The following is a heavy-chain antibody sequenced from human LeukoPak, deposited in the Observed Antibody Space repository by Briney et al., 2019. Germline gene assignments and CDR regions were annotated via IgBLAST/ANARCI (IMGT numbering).Heavy chain of an antibody. Sequence: SETLSLTCVVSGGSISSSSHYWGWIRQPPGKGLEWIGYIYYSGSTYYNPSLKSRLTISIDTSKNQFSLKLTSVTAADTAVYYCARAGYCSGSACYSWFFDLWGRGTLVTVSS. J-gene: IGHJ2*01. CDR2: IYYSGST. CDR1: GGSISSSSHY. D-gene: IGHD2-15*01. CDR3: ARAGYCSGSACYSWFFDL. V-gene: IGHV4-30-4*08.